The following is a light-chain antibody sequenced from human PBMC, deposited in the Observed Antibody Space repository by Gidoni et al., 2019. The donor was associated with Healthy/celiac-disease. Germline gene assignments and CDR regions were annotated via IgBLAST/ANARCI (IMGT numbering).Light chain of an antibody. J-gene: IGKJ3*01. CDR3: QQRSNWPLT. Sequence: EIVLTHSPATLSLSPGERATLSCSASQSVSSYLAWYQQKPGQAPRLLIYDASSRATGIPARFSGSGSGTDFTLTISSLEPEDFAVYYCQQRSNWPLTFXPXTKVDIK. CDR2: DAS. CDR1: QSVSSY. V-gene: IGKV3-11*01.